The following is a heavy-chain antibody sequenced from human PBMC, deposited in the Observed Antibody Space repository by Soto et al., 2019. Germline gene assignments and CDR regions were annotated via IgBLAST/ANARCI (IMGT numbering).Heavy chain of an antibody. CDR3: AGRQLALDH. J-gene: IGHJ1*01. Sequence: GGSLRLSYSPPGFTFSYYGMNWARQAPGKGLEWVSYISSSGIIIYYADSVMGRFTISRDNDKNLLFLYLNSLRDDDTATYYCAGRQLALDHWRQGTPVTVS. CDR2: ISSSGIII. CDR1: GFTFSYYG. V-gene: IGHV3-21*05. D-gene: IGHD3-9*01.